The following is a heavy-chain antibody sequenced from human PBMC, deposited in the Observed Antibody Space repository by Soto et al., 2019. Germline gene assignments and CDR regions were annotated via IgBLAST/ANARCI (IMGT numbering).Heavy chain of an antibody. J-gene: IGHJ1*01. D-gene: IGHD3-22*01. V-gene: IGHV1-18*01. CDR2: ISAYNGNT. Sequence: QVQLVQSGAEVKKPGASVKVSCKASGYTFTSYGISWVRQAPGQGLEWMGWISAYNGNTNYAQKLQGRVTMTTDTSTSTAYMELRSLRSGDTAVYYCARTTGYYDSSGYFLGAEYFQHWGQGTLVTVSS. CDR1: GYTFTSYG. CDR3: ARTTGYYDSSGYFLGAEYFQH.